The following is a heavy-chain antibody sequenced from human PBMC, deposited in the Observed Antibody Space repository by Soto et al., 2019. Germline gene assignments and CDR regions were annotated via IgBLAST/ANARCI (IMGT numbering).Heavy chain of an antibody. CDR3: ARDPGIVATITGWFDP. J-gene: IGHJ5*02. Sequence: QVQLVESGGGVVQPGRSLRLSCAASGFTFSSYGMHWVRQAPGKGLEWVAVIWYDGSNKYYADSVKGRFTISRDNSKNTLYLQMNSLRAEDTAVYYCARDPGIVATITGWFDPWGQGTLVTVSS. V-gene: IGHV3-33*01. D-gene: IGHD5-12*01. CDR1: GFTFSSYG. CDR2: IWYDGSNK.